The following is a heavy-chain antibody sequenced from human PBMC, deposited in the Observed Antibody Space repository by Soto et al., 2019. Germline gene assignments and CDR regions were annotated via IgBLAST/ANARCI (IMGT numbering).Heavy chain of an antibody. V-gene: IGHV4-61*05. CDR3: ARVIMDV. J-gene: IGHJ6*02. CDR2: ISYSGST. CDR1: GASISSSSYY. Sequence: PSETLSLTCTVSGASISSSSYYWGWIRQPPGKGLEWIGYISYSGSTNYNPSLKSRVTIFVHTSENQLSLSLSSVTAADTAVYYCARVIMDVWGQGTTVTVSS.